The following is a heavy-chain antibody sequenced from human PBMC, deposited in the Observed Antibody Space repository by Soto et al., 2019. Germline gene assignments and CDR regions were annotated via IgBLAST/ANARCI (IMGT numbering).Heavy chain of an antibody. V-gene: IGHV1-24*01. CDR2: FDPEDGET. Sequence: ASVKVSCKVSGYTLTELSMHWVRQAPGKGLEWMGGFDPEDGETIYAQKFQGRVTMTEDTSTDTAYMELSSLRSEDTAVYYCATGAYSSSWYEHADWFDPWGQGTLVTVSS. D-gene: IGHD6-13*01. CDR1: GYTLTELS. J-gene: IGHJ5*02. CDR3: ATGAYSSSWYEHADWFDP.